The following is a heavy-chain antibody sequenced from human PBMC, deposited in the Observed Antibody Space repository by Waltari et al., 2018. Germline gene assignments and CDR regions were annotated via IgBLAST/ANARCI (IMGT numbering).Heavy chain of an antibody. J-gene: IGHJ4*02. Sequence: EVQLVESGGGWVQPGGSLRLSCAASGFTFSRHAMSWVRQAPGKGLEWVSAISGSGGSTYYADSVKGRFTISRDNSKNTLYLQMNSLRAEDTAVYYCANRRVGPFTFDYWGQGTLVTVSS. V-gene: IGHV3-23*04. D-gene: IGHD1-26*01. CDR3: ANRRVGPFTFDY. CDR2: ISGSGGST. CDR1: GFTFSRHA.